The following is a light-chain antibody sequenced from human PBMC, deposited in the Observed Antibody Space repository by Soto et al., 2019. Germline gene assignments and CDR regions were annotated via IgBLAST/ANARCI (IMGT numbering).Light chain of an antibody. V-gene: IGKV3-20*01. CDR2: GAS. J-gene: IGKJ3*01. CDR1: QSVSSSY. CDR3: QQYGSSRGT. Sequence: EIVLTQSPGTLSLSPGERATLSCRASQSVSSSYLAWYQQKPGQAPRLLIYGASSRATGIPDRFSGSGSGTDFTLTISRLEPEDFAVYYCQQYGSSRGTFGPGTKVDNK.